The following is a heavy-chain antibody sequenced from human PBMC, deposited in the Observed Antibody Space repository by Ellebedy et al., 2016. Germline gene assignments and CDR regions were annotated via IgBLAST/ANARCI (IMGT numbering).Heavy chain of an antibody. Sequence: GGSLRLXXAASGFTFNIAGMTWVRQAPGKGLEWVGTIVFSGTAAYYSDSVKGRFIISRDNAKNSLFLQMNSLGVEDTAVYYCARDGSEWSRDYWGQGTLVTVSS. CDR1: GFTFNIAG. CDR3: ARDGSEWSRDY. J-gene: IGHJ4*02. V-gene: IGHV3-21*01. D-gene: IGHD3-3*01. CDR2: IVFSGTAA.